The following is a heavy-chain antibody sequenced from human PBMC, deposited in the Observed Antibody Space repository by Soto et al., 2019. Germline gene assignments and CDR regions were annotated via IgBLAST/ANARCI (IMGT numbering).Heavy chain of an antibody. D-gene: IGHD4-17*01. J-gene: IGHJ6*02. V-gene: IGHV3-74*01. Sequence: PGGSLRLSCAASGFTFSSYWMHWVRQAPGKGLVWVSRINSDGSSTSYADSVKGRFTISRDNAKNTLYLQMNSLRAEDTAVYYCARDVHYGGIYYYYYGMDVWGQGTTVTVSS. CDR2: INSDGSST. CDR3: ARDVHYGGIYYYYYGMDV. CDR1: GFTFSSYW.